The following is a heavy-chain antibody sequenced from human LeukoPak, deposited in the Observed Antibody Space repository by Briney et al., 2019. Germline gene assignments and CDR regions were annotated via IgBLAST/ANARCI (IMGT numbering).Heavy chain of an antibody. V-gene: IGHV1-69*01. J-gene: IGHJ3*02. Sequence: SVKVSCKASGGTFSSYAISWVRQAPGQGLEWMGGIIPIFGTANYAQKFQGRVTITADESTSTAYMELSSLRSEDTAVYYCARVKLTIFGVADAFDIWGQGTMVTVSS. CDR2: IIPIFGTA. CDR1: GGTFSSYA. CDR3: ARVKLTIFGVADAFDI. D-gene: IGHD3-3*01.